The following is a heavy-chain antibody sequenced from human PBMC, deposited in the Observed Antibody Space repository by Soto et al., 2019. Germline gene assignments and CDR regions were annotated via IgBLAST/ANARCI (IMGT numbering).Heavy chain of an antibody. CDR1: GGSISSGGYY. J-gene: IGHJ4*02. V-gene: IGHV4-31*03. CDR3: ARSTATSTGIDY. Sequence: QVQLQESGPGLVKPSQTLSLTCTVSGGSISSGGYYWSWIRGHPGKGLEWIGYIYYSGSTYYNPSLKSRVTISVDTSKNQFSLKLSSVTAADTAVYYCARSTATSTGIDYWGQGTLVTVSS. D-gene: IGHD4-17*01. CDR2: IYYSGST.